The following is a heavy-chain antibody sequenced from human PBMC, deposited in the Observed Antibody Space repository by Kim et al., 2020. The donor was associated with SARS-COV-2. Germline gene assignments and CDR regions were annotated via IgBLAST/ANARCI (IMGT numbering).Heavy chain of an antibody. CDR3: AQRSPTCFDY. J-gene: IGHJ4*02. V-gene: IGHV3-23*01. CDR2: ST. D-gene: IGHD1-26*01. Sequence: STYYADSVQGRFTISRDNSKHTLYLQMNSLRAEDTAVYYCAQRSPTCFDYWGQGTLVTVSS.